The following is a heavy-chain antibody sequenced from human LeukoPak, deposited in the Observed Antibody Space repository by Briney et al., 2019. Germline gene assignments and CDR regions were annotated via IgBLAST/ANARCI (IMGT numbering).Heavy chain of an antibody. D-gene: IGHD4-17*01. Sequence: GGSLRLSCAASEFSVGSNYMTWVRQAPGKGLEWVSLIYSGGSTYYADSVKGRFTISRDNSKNTLYLQMNSLRAEDTAVYYCARDHVVATTVTTGYYYYYYMDVWGKGTTVTISS. CDR1: EFSVGSNY. CDR2: IYSGGST. V-gene: IGHV3-66*01. CDR3: ARDHVVATTVTTGYYYYYYMDV. J-gene: IGHJ6*03.